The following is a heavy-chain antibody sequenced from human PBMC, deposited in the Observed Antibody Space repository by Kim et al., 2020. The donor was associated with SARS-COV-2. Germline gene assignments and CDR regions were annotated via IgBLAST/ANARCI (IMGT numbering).Heavy chain of an antibody. Sequence: SVKVSCKASGGTFSSYAISWVRQAPGQGLEWMGRIIPILGIANYAQKFQGRVTITAYKSTSTAYMELSSLRSEDTAVYYCARDSTSTAANDYWGQGTLVTVSS. V-gene: IGHV1-69*04. CDR1: GGTFSSYA. D-gene: IGHD2-2*01. CDR2: IIPILGIA. CDR3: ARDSTSTAANDY. J-gene: IGHJ4*02.